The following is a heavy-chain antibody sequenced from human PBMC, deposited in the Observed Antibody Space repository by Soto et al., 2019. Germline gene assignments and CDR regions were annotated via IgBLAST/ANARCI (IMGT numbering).Heavy chain of an antibody. CDR2: IFTSGNT. V-gene: IGHV4-4*07. CDR3: ARDSRGSTGTTGWFDP. CDR1: GGSMKNYY. J-gene: IGHJ5*02. Sequence: SETLSLTCSVSGGSMKNYYWTWIRQPAGRGLEWIGRIFTSGNTNYNPSLRSRVTMSVDTSKNQLSLNLTSVTAADTAVYYCARDSRGSTGTTGWFDPWGQGTLVTVSS. D-gene: IGHD1-1*01.